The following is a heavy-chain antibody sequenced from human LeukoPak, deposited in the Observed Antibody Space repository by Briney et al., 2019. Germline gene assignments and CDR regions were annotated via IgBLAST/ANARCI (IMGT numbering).Heavy chain of an antibody. CDR1: GGSISSYY. CDR2: ISHSGST. V-gene: IGHV4-34*01. CDR3: ARRSGYGYFQH. D-gene: IGHD1-1*01. Sequence: SETLSLTCTVSGGSISSYYWSWIRQPPGKGLEWIGEISHSGSTNYNPSLKSRVTISVDMSKNQISLKLSSVTAADTAVYYCARRSGYGYFQHWGQGTLVTVSS. J-gene: IGHJ1*01.